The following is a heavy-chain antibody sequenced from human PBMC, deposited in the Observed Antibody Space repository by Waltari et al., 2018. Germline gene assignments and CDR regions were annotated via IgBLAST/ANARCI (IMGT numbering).Heavy chain of an antibody. J-gene: IGHJ4*02. Sequence: QVQLVQSGAEVKKPGSSVKVSCKASGGTFSSYAISWVRQAPGQGLEWMGRIIPILGIANYAQKFQGRVTITADKSTSTAYMELSSLRSEDTAVYYCARVYGFWSGYYVDYWGQGTLVTVSS. D-gene: IGHD3-3*01. CDR3: ARVYGFWSGYYVDY. V-gene: IGHV1-69*09. CDR1: GGTFSSYA. CDR2: IIPILGIA.